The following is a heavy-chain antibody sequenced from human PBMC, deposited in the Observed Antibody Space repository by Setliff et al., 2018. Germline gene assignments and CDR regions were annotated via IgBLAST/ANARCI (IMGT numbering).Heavy chain of an antibody. CDR1: GDSIDTDIW. CDR3: TVYNTGSSKDHY. J-gene: IGHJ4*02. V-gene: IGHV4-4*02. CDR2: INHSGST. D-gene: IGHD2-8*02. Sequence: SETLSLTCTVSGDSIDTDIWWSWIRQPAGKGLEWIGEINHSGSTNYNPSLKSRVTISVDTSKNQFSLKLSSVTAADTALYYCTVYNTGSSKDHYWGQGTPVTVSS.